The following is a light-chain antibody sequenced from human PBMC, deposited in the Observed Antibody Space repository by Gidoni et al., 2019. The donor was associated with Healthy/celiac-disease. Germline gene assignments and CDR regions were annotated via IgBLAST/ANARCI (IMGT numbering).Light chain of an antibody. CDR1: QSVSRSY. V-gene: IGKV3-20*01. J-gene: IGKJ1*01. CDR3: QQYGSSPPWT. Sequence: EIVLTQSPRTLSFSPGERATLSCRASQSVSRSYLAWYQQKPGQDPRLLIYGASSRATGTPDRFSGSGSGTEFTLTISRLGPEDFAVYYCQQYGSSPPWTFGQGTKVEIK. CDR2: GAS.